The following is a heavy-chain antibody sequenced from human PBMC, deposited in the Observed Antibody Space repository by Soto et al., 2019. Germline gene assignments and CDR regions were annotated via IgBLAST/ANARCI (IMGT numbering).Heavy chain of an antibody. CDR3: VKDKGAAAGFDY. D-gene: IGHD6-13*01. Sequence: QVHLVESGGGVVQPGRSLRLSCAASGFTFSNNGMHWVRQAPGKGLEWMGVISYEGSEKYYAGSVKGRFTISRDNSKNTLYLLMDTLRAEDTAIYYCVKDKGAAAGFDYWGQGILVTVSS. J-gene: IGHJ4*02. V-gene: IGHV3-30*18. CDR1: GFTFSNNG. CDR2: ISYEGSEK.